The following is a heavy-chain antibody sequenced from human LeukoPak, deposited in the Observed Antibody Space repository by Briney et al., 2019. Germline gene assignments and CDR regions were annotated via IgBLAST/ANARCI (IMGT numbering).Heavy chain of an antibody. CDR1: GYTFTSYY. Sequence: ASVKVSCKASGYTFTSYYMHWVRQAPGQGLEWMGIINPSGGSTSYAQKFQGRVTITADKSTSTAYMELSSLRSEDTAVYYCARASGYYGSGSHLGDWGQGTLVTVSS. J-gene: IGHJ4*02. D-gene: IGHD3-10*01. V-gene: IGHV1-46*01. CDR3: ARASGYYGSGSHLGD. CDR2: INPSGGST.